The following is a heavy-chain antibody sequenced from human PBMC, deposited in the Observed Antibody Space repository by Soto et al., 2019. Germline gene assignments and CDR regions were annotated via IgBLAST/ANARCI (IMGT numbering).Heavy chain of an antibody. CDR1: GYTFTSYD. Sequence: ASVKVSCKASGYTFTSYDVNWVRKSPGKGLEWMGGFDPEDGETIYAQKFQGRVTMTEDTSTDTAYMELSSLRSEDTAVYYCATGGGSYYGFDYWGQGTLVTVSS. D-gene: IGHD1-26*01. CDR2: FDPEDGET. J-gene: IGHJ4*02. V-gene: IGHV1-24*01. CDR3: ATGGGSYYGFDY.